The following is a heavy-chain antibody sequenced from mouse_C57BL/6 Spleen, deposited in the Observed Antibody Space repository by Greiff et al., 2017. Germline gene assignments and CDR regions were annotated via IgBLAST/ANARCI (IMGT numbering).Heavy chain of an antibody. V-gene: IGHV1-80*01. CDR1: GYAFSSYW. CDR2: IYPGDGDT. J-gene: IGHJ2*01. Sequence: QVQLQQSGAELVKPGASVKISCKASGYAFSSYWMNWVKQRPGKGLEWIGQIYPGDGDTNYNGKFKGKATLTADKSSSTAYMRLSSLTSEDSAVYFCARLFYDGYPYFDYWGQGTTLTVSS. CDR3: ARLFYDGYPYFDY. D-gene: IGHD2-3*01.